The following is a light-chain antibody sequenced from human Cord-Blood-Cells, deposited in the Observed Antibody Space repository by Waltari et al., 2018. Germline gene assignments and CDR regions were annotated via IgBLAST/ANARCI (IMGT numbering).Light chain of an antibody. CDR3: QQRSNWPT. Sequence: ELVLTQSPATLSLSPGERATLSCRASQSVSSYLAWYQQKPGQPPRLLIYDASNRATGIPARFSGSGSGTDFTLTISSLEPEDFAVYYCQQRSNWPTFGQGTKLEIK. J-gene: IGKJ2*01. CDR1: QSVSSY. V-gene: IGKV3-11*01. CDR2: DAS.